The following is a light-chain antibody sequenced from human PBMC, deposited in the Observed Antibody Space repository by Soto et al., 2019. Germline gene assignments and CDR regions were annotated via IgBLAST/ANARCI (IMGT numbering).Light chain of an antibody. Sequence: EIVLTQSPGTLSLSPGERATLSCRSSQSVSSNYLAWYQQKPYQAPRLVIYDVSGRATGIPDRFSGSGSGTDFTLTISILEPEDFAVYYCQQYGSSPTFGQGTKVEVK. CDR3: QQYGSSPT. J-gene: IGKJ1*01. CDR1: QSVSSNY. V-gene: IGKV3-20*01. CDR2: DVS.